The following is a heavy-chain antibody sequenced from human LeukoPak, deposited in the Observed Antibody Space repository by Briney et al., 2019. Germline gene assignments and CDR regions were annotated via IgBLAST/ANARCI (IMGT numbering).Heavy chain of an antibody. J-gene: IGHJ4*02. CDR3: ARDHYGEDY. Sequence: GGSLRLSCAASGFTFNTYWMHWVRQAPGKGLVWVSLISIDGVTTSYADSVRGRFTVSRDNAKNTLYLQMNSLRAEDMAVYYCARDHYGEDYWGQGTLVTVSS. CDR2: ISIDGVTT. CDR1: GFTFNTYW. D-gene: IGHD4-17*01. V-gene: IGHV3-74*01.